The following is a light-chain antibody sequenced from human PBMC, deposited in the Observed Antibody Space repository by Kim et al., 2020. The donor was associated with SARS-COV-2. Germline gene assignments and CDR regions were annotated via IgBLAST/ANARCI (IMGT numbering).Light chain of an antibody. Sequence: SVALGQTSRITCGGNNIGSKNVHWYQQKPGRAPVLVIYRDSNRPSGIPERFSGSNSGNTATLTISRAQAGDEADYYCQVWDSSTAVFGGGTQLTVL. CDR3: QVWDSSTAV. CDR1: NIGSKN. J-gene: IGLJ3*02. CDR2: RDS. V-gene: IGLV3-9*01.